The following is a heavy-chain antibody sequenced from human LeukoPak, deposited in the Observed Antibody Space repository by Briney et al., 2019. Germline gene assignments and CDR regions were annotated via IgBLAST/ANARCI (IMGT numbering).Heavy chain of an antibody. J-gene: IGHJ4*02. V-gene: IGHV3-48*01. CDR1: GFTFTTYA. Sequence: PGGSLRLSCAASGFTFTTYAMNWVRQAPGKGLEWVSYISSSSSTIYYADSVKGRFTISRDNAKNSLYLQMNSLRAEDTAVYYCARLEYYDFWSGYLDYWGQGTLVTVSS. CDR2: ISSSSSTI. D-gene: IGHD3-3*01. CDR3: ARLEYYDFWSGYLDY.